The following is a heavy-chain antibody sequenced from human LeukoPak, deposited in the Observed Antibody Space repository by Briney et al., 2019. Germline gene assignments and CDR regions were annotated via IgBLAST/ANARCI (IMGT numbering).Heavy chain of an antibody. V-gene: IGHV4-59*01. Sequence: SETLSLTCTVSGGSISSYYWSWIRQPPGKGLEWIGYIYYSGSTNYNPSLKSRVTISVDTSKNQFSLKLSSVTAADTAVYYCARSKDILTGYCFDYWGQGTLVTVSS. CDR1: GGSISSYY. CDR3: ARSKDILTGYCFDY. J-gene: IGHJ4*02. D-gene: IGHD3-9*01. CDR2: IYYSGST.